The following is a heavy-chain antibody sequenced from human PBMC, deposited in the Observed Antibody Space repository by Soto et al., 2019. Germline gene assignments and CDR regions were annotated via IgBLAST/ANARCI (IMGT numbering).Heavy chain of an antibody. CDR2: ISYNGSNK. D-gene: IGHD1-20*01. Sequence: GGSLRLSCAASGFTFSSYAMHWVRQAPGKGLEWVAVISYNGSNKYYADSVKGRFTISRDNTKNTLYLQMNSLRVEDTAMYYCTKYNWNDSGYWGQGTRVTVSS. CDR1: GFTFSSYA. J-gene: IGHJ4*02. V-gene: IGHV3-30-3*02. CDR3: TKYNWNDSGY.